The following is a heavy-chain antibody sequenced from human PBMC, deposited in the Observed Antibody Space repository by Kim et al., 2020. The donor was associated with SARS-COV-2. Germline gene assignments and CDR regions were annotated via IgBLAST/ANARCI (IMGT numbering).Heavy chain of an antibody. D-gene: IGHD3-16*01. CDR3: SRDGLGVVPCDALDM. CDR2: ISDDGRSI. V-gene: IGHV3-48*02. CDR1: GFTFKTHS. J-gene: IGHJ3*02. Sequence: GGSLRLSCAASGFTFKTHSMDWVRQVQGRGLEWLSYISDDGRSIYYADSVKGRFTISRDDAKNSVFLQKNSLRDGDTAVDYCSRDGLGVVPCDALDMWG.